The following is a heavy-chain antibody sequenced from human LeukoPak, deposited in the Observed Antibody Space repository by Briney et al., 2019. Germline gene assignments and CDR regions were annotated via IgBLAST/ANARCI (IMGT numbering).Heavy chain of an antibody. CDR2: IKHDGIEE. Sequence: GGSLRLSCAASGFTFSNYWMSWVRQAPGKGLDWVANIKHDGIEEYFADSVTGRFTISRDNAKNSLYLQMNSLRPEDPAVYYCAKLVVVTATYWYFDLWGRGTPVTASS. J-gene: IGHJ2*01. D-gene: IGHD2-21*02. CDR3: AKLVVVTATYWYFDL. V-gene: IGHV3-7*01. CDR1: GFTFSNYW.